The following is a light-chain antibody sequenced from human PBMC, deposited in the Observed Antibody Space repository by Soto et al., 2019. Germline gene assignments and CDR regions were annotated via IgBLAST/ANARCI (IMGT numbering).Light chain of an antibody. Sequence: EIVLTQSPVTLSVSPGERATLSCTASQRVGSNLAWYQQKPGQAPRLLIYGASTRATGVPDTFSGSRSETAFILTISSLQSDGFAVYYCQQYKDWPQAFGQGTKVEIK. J-gene: IGKJ1*01. CDR1: QRVGSN. CDR3: QQYKDWPQA. CDR2: GAS. V-gene: IGKV3-15*01.